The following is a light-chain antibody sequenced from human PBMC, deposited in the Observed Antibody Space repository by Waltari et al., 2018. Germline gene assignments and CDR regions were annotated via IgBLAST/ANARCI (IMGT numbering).Light chain of an antibody. CDR3: QLYYSNPPFFT. CDR1: QSVFYNATNKNY. J-gene: IGKJ3*01. V-gene: IGKV4-1*01. Sequence: DIVMTQSPDSLAVSLGERATISCKSSQSVFYNATNKNYLTWYQQKPGQPPKVLIYWASTRDSGVPDRFSGSGCGTDFTLTISGLQAEDVAVYYCQLYYSNPPFFTFGPGTKVDIK. CDR2: WAS.